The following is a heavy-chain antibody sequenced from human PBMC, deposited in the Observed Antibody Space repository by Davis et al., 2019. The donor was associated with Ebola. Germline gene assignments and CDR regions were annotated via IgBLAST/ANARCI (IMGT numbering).Heavy chain of an antibody. CDR1: GFTFSTNY. CDR2: FPGSGGGP. CDR3: AKHYSGSYCQDS. J-gene: IGHJ4*02. V-gene: IGHV3-23*01. D-gene: IGHD1-26*01. Sequence: GESLKISCAASGFTFSTNYMSWVRQAPGKGLEWVSTFPGSGGGPSYAASVKGRFTFSRDNSQSTLYLHMNSLRVADTAIYYCAKHYSGSYCQDSWGQGTLVTVSS.